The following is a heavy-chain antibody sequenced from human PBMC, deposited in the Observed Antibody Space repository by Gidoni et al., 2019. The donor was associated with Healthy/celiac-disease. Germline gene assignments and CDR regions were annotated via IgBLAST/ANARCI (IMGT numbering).Heavy chain of an antibody. CDR1: GGSFSGYS. CDR2: INHSGST. Sequence: QVQLQQWGAGLLKPSETLSLTCAVYGGSFSGYSWSWIRQPPGKGLEWIGEINHSGSTNYNPSLKSRVTISVDTSKNQFSLKLSSVTAADTAVYYCARGRSSGWYFDYWGQGTLVTVSS. CDR3: ARGRSSGWYFDY. V-gene: IGHV4-34*01. J-gene: IGHJ4*02. D-gene: IGHD6-19*01.